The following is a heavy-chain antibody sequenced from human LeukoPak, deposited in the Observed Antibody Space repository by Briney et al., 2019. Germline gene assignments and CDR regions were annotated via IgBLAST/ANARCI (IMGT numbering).Heavy chain of an antibody. CDR2: IYYSGST. CDR1: GGSISSYY. D-gene: IGHD3-10*01. J-gene: IGHJ4*02. Sequence: SETLSLTCTVSGGSISSYYWSWIRQPPGKGLEWIGYIYYSGSTNYNPSLMSRVTISVDTSENQFSLKLSSVTAADTAMYYCARSELLWFGKVNSGFDFWGQGALVTVSS. CDR3: ARSELLWFGKVNSGFDF. V-gene: IGHV4-59*01.